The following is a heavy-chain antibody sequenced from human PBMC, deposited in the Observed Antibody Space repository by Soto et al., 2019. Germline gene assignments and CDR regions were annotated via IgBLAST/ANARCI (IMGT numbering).Heavy chain of an antibody. D-gene: IGHD1-26*01. CDR1: GFTFRAYG. V-gene: IGHV3-30*18. Sequence: GGSLRLSCAASGFTFRAYGMHWVRQAPGKGLEWVAVVSHDGSSKFYADSVKGRFTISRDNSQNTLYLQMNSLRTEDTAVYYCAKDGNGNYRFSRFFDYWGQGTLVTVSS. J-gene: IGHJ4*02. CDR2: VSHDGSSK. CDR3: AKDGNGNYRFSRFFDY.